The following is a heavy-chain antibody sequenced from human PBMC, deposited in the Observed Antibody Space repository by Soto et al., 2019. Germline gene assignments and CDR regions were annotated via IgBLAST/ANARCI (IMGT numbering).Heavy chain of an antibody. CDR2: ISYDGSNK. Sequence: PGGSLRLSCAASGFTFSSYGMHWVRQAPGKGLEWVAVISYDGSNKYYADSVKGRFTISRDNSKNTLYLQMNSLRAEDTAVYYCAKESEGQSQPDYWGQGTLVTVSS. V-gene: IGHV3-30*18. CDR3: AKESEGQSQPDY. J-gene: IGHJ4*02. CDR1: GFTFSSYG.